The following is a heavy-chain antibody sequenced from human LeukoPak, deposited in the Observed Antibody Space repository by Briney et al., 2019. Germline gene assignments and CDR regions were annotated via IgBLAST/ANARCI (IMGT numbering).Heavy chain of an antibody. CDR3: ARDDGIAVAGTFYY. CDR1: GFTFSSYG. J-gene: IGHJ4*02. CDR2: ISGSGGST. Sequence: PGGTLRLSCAASGFTFSSYGMSWVRQAPGKGLEWVSAISGSGGSTYYADSVKGRFTISRDNSKNTLYLQMNSLRAEDTAVYYCARDDGIAVAGTFYYWGQGTLVTVSS. V-gene: IGHV3-23*01. D-gene: IGHD6-19*01.